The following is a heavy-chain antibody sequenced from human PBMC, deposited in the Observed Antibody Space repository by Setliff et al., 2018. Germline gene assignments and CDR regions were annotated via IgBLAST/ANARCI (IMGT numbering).Heavy chain of an antibody. CDR3: ARAPSVELVTIRTNSWFTY. J-gene: IGHJ4*02. CDR1: GYTLTELS. D-gene: IGHD5-18*01. Sequence: APVKVSCKVSGYTLTELSMHWVRQAPGKGLEWVGWISVYNGDTNYAQKFQGRVTLTTDTSTSTAYMELRSLTSDDSAFYYCARAPSVELVTIRTNSWFTYWGQGTLVTVSS. V-gene: IGHV1-18*01. CDR2: ISVYNGDT.